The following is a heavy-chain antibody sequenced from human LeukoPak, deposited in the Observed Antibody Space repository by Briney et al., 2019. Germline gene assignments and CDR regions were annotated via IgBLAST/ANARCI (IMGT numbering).Heavy chain of an antibody. CDR2: IYSGGST. CDR3: ARAKIGYSYLIDY. V-gene: IGHV3-66*01. D-gene: IGHD5-18*01. J-gene: IGHJ4*02. CDR1: GFTVSSNY. Sequence: GGSLRLSCAAPGFTVSSNYMSWVRQTPGKGLEWVSVIYSGGSTYYADSVKGRFTISRDNSKNTLFLQMNSLTVEDTAVYYCARAKIGYSYLIDYWGQGTLVTVSS.